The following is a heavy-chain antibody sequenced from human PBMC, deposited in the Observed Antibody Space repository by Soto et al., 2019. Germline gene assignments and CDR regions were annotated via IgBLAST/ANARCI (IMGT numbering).Heavy chain of an antibody. D-gene: IGHD3-10*01. J-gene: IGHJ4*02. V-gene: IGHV3-7*03. CDR1: GFTFSNYW. CDR2: IKQDGSQN. CDR3: VPGSSGAGGEDS. Sequence: GWSLRLSCAASGFTFSNYWMSLVRQAPGKGLEWVANIKQDGSQNYYVDSVKGRFTTSRDNTKNSFYLQMNSLRAEDTAVYYCVPGSSGAGGEDSWGQGTLVTVS.